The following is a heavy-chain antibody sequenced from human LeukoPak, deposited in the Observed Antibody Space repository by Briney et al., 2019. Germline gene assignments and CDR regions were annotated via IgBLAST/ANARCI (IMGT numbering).Heavy chain of an antibody. CDR2: ISNSGVSR. Sequence: GGSLGLSCAASGFTFSSYAMNWVRQAPRKGLEWVSGISNSGVSRDYADSVKGRFTISRDNSKNTLYLQMNNLRAEDTAVYYCAKGEFGSGWPNWGQGTLVTVSS. D-gene: IGHD6-19*01. J-gene: IGHJ4*02. CDR1: GFTFSSYA. CDR3: AKGEFGSGWPN. V-gene: IGHV3-23*01.